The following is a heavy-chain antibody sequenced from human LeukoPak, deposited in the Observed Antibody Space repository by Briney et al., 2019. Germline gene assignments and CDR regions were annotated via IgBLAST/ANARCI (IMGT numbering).Heavy chain of an antibody. Sequence: ASVMVSCKASGYDFSRYDINWVRLAPGQGLERMGWMNPNNGDTDYAQNFQGRVTMTRDTSMSTAYMELSSLRSEDTALYYCARGRIRYDDYSSGWFVFFEFWGQGSLVTVSS. D-gene: IGHD6-19*01. J-gene: IGHJ4*02. CDR1: GYDFSRYD. CDR3: ARGRIRYDDYSSGWFVFFEF. V-gene: IGHV1-8*01. CDR2: MNPNNGDT.